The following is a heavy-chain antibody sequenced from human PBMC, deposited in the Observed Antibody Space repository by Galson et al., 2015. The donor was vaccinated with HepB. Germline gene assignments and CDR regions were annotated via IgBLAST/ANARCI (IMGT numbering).Heavy chain of an antibody. J-gene: IGHJ3*02. CDR3: AILPNAPPQYDILTGYYRDNSDAFDI. D-gene: IGHD3-9*01. CDR2: IIPIFGTA. Sequence: SVKVSCKASGGTFSSYAISWVRQAPGQGLEWMGGIIPIFGTANYAQKFQGRVTITADESTSTAYMELSSLRSEDTAVYYCAILPNAPPQYDILTGYYRDNSDAFDIWGQGTMVTVSS. V-gene: IGHV1-69*13. CDR1: GGTFSSYA.